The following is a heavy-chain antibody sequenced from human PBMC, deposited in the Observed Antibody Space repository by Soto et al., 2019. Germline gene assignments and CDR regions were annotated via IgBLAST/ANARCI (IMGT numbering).Heavy chain of an antibody. CDR3: AGYGDYENYFDY. Sequence: SETLSLTCTVSGGSISSSSYYWGWIRQPPGKGLEWIGIIYYSGSTYYNPSIKSRVTISVDTSKNHFSLKLTSVTAADTAVYYCAGYGDYENYFDYWGQGTLVTVSS. D-gene: IGHD4-17*01. CDR2: IYYSGST. J-gene: IGHJ4*02. V-gene: IGHV4-39*01. CDR1: GGSISSSSYY.